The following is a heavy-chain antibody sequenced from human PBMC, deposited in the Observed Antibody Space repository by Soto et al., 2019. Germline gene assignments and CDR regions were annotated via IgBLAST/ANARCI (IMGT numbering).Heavy chain of an antibody. CDR1: GFTFSSYW. CDR2: IKQDGSDK. J-gene: IGHJ4*02. CDR3: ASAPWHTLGY. D-gene: IGHD2-2*02. V-gene: IGHV3-7*03. Sequence: EVQLVESGGGLVQPGGSLTLSCAASGFTFSSYWMSWVRQAPGKGLEWVANIKQDGSDKYYVDSVKGRFTMSRDNAENSLYLQMNSLRVEDTAVYYCASAPWHTLGYWGQGTLVTVSS.